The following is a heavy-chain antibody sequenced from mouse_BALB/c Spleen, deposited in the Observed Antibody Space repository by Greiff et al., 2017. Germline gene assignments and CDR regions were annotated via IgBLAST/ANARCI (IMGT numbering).Heavy chain of an antibody. CDR2: ISSGGST. J-gene: IGHJ3*01. CDR1: GFTFSSYA. V-gene: IGHV5-6-5*01. D-gene: IGHD2-4*01. CDR3: ARGGITTEAWFAY. Sequence: DVQLVESGGGLVKPGGSLKLSCAASGFTFSSYAMSWVRQTPEKRLEWVASISSGGSTYYPDSVKGRFTISRDNARNILYLQMSSLRSEDTAMYYCARGGITTEAWFAYWGQGTLVTVSA.